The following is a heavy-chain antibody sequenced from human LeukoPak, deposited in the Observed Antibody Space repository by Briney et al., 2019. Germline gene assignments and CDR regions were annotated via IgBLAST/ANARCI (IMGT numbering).Heavy chain of an antibody. CDR1: GYTFTGYY. J-gene: IGHJ4*02. D-gene: IGHD3-22*01. CDR2: INPNSGGT. V-gene: IGHV1-2*02. Sequence: ASAKVSCKASGYTFTGYYMHWVRQAPGQGLEWMGWINPNSGGTNYAQKFQGRVTMTRDTSISTAYMELSRLRSDDTAVYYCARDHDPYYYDSSGNFGFDYWGQGTLVTVSS. CDR3: ARDHDPYYYDSSGNFGFDY.